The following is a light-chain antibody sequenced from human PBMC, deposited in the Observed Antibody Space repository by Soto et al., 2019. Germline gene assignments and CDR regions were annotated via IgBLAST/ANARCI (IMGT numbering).Light chain of an antibody. CDR2: EVS. CDR3: SSYTSSSTRV. CDR1: SSDVGGFNY. J-gene: IGLJ1*01. Sequence: QSALTQPASVSGSPGQSITISCTGTSSDVGGFNYVSWYQQHPGKAPKLLVYEVSNRPSGVSNRFSGSKSGNTASLTISVLRTEDEADYYCSSYTSSSTRVFGPGTKLTVL. V-gene: IGLV2-14*01.